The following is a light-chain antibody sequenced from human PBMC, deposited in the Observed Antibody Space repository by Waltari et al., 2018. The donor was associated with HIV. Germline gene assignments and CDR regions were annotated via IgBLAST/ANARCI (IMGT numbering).Light chain of an antibody. Sequence: QSVLTQPPSVSGTPGQSVTISCSGSSSNTGTNSVHWYQQLTGAAPKLLIFENNLRPSGVSDRFSGSKSGTSASLAISGLRSEDDADYSCAVWDDSLSAVVFGGGTRLTVL. V-gene: IGLV1-47*01. J-gene: IGLJ2*01. CDR3: AVWDDSLSAVV. CDR2: ENN. CDR1: SSNTGTNS.